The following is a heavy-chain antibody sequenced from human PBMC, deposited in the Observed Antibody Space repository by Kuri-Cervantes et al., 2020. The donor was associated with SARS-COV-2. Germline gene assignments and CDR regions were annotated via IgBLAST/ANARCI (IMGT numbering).Heavy chain of an antibody. Sequence: SETLSLTCAVSGGSISSSNWRSWVRQPPGRGLEWFGEIYHSGSTNYNPSLKSRVTISVDKSKNQFSLKLSSVTAADTAVYYCARRPGYCSSTSCQEAYYGMDVWGQGTTVTVSS. CDR1: GGSISSSNW. V-gene: IGHV4-4*02. CDR2: IYHSGST. D-gene: IGHD2-2*01. J-gene: IGHJ6*02. CDR3: ARRPGYCSSTSCQEAYYGMDV.